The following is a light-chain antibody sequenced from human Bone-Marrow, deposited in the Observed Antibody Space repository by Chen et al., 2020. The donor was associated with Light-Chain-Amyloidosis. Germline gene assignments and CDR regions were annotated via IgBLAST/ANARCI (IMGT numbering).Light chain of an antibody. CDR1: SGSIATNY. CDR2: EDD. J-gene: IGLJ3*02. Sequence: NFMLTQPHSVSESPGKTVIISCTRSSGSIATNYVQWYQQRPGSSPPTVIYEDDQRPSGVPDRFSGSIDRSSNSASLTISGLKTEDEADYYCQYYQGSSQGVFGGGTKLTVL. CDR3: QYYQGSSQGV. V-gene: IGLV6-57*01.